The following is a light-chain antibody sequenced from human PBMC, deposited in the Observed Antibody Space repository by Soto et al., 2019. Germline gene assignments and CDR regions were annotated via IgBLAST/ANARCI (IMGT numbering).Light chain of an antibody. CDR1: QSVFSRFRNKNY. CDR2: WAS. J-gene: IGKJ1*01. Sequence: DIVMTQSPASLAVSLGERATLNCKSSQSVFSRFRNKNYLGWFQQKPGQTPRLLIYWASTRESGVSDRFSGSGSGTDFTLTIDSLQAEDVAVYYCQQYYTTPTWTFGQGTKVDIK. V-gene: IGKV4-1*01. CDR3: QQYYTTPTWT.